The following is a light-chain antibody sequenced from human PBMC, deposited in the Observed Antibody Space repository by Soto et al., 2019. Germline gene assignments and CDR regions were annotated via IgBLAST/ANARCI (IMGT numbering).Light chain of an antibody. CDR3: QQYNNWPPIT. CDR2: DAS. V-gene: IGKV3-11*01. CDR1: QSVSSY. Sequence: EIVLTQSPATLSLSPGERATLSCSANQSVSSYLAWYQQKRGQAPRLLIYDASNRATGVPARFSGSGSETDFTLTISSLEPEDFAVYYCQQYNNWPPITFGQGTRLEIK. J-gene: IGKJ5*01.